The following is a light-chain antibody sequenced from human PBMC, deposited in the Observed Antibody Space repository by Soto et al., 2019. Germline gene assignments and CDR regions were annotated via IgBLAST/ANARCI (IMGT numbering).Light chain of an antibody. J-gene: IGKJ2*01. Sequence: EIVLTQSPGTLSFSPGERATLSCWASQSVDSNYLAWYQQKPGQAPRLLIFGASSRATGIPDRFSGSGSGTDFTLTISRLEPEDFAVYYCQHYGNSQYTFGQGTKLEIK. CDR3: QHYGNSQYT. V-gene: IGKV3-20*01. CDR2: GAS. CDR1: QSVDSNY.